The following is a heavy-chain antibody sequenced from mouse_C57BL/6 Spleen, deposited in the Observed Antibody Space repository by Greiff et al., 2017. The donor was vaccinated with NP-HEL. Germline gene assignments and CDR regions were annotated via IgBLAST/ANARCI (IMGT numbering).Heavy chain of an antibody. J-gene: IGHJ1*03. V-gene: IGHV1-69*01. CDR2: IDPSDSYT. D-gene: IGHD1-1*01. Sequence: VQLQQPGAELVMPGASVKLSCKASGYTFTSYWMHWVKQRPGQGLEWIGEIDPSDSYTNYNQKFKGKSTLTVDKSSSTAYMQLSSLTSEDSAVYYCARDPYYYGSRPRYFDVWGTGTTVTVSS. CDR1: GYTFTSYW. CDR3: ARDPYYYGSRPRYFDV.